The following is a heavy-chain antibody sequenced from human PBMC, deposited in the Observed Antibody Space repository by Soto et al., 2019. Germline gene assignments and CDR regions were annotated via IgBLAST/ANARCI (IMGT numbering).Heavy chain of an antibody. CDR2: MNPGSGKT. D-gene: IGHD6-13*01. CDR1: GYTFINFD. CDR3: ARMASAGTMNWFDP. Sequence: ASVKVSCKASGYTFINFDISWVRQAAGQGLEWLGWMNPGSGKTGYASKFQGRVAMTRDASTGTSHLELSSLTSDDTAVYYCARMASAGTMNWFDPWGQGTLVTVSS. V-gene: IGHV1-8*02. J-gene: IGHJ5*02.